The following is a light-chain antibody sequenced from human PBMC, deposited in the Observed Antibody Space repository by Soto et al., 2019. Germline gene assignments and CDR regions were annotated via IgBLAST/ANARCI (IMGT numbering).Light chain of an antibody. Sequence: QSVLTQPPSASGSPGQSVTISCTGTSSDVGGYNYVSWYQQHPGKAPKLMIYEVSKRPSGVPDRFSGSKSGNTASLTVSGLQAEDEADYYCSSYDSSLSVYVFGTGTRSPS. CDR1: SSDVGGYNY. V-gene: IGLV2-8*01. CDR2: EVS. CDR3: SSYDSSLSVYV. J-gene: IGLJ1*01.